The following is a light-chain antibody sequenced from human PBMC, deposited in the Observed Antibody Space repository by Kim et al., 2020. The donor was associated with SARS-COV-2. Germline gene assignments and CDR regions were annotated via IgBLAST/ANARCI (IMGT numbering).Light chain of an antibody. Sequence: VSPGQTASITCAGDKLGDKYACWYQQKPGQPPVLVIYQDSKRPAGIPERFSGSNSGNTATLTISGTQAMDEADYYCQAWDSSTVVFGGGTQLTVL. J-gene: IGLJ2*01. CDR2: QDS. CDR3: QAWDSSTVV. V-gene: IGLV3-1*01. CDR1: KLGDKY.